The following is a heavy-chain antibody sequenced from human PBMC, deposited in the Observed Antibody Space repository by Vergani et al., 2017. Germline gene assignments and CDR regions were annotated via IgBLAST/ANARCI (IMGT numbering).Heavy chain of an antibody. CDR1: GFTFDDYA. J-gene: IGHJ2*01. CDR3: AKDYYDFWSGYPNLSPFDL. D-gene: IGHD3-3*01. V-gene: IGHV3-9*01. Sequence: EVQLVESGGGLVQRGRSLRLSCAASGFTFDDYAMHWVRQAPGKGLEWVSGISWNSGSIGYADSVKGRFTISRDNAKNSLYLQMNSLRAEDTALYYCAKDYYDFWSGYPNLSPFDLWGRGTLVTVSS. CDR2: ISWNSGSI.